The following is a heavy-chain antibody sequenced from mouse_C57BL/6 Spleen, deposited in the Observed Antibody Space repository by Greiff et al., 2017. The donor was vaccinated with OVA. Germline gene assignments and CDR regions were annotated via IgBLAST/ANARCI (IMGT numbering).Heavy chain of an antibody. CDR3: ARSTTVGVGFDY. CDR1: GYAFSSYW. D-gene: IGHD1-1*01. J-gene: IGHJ2*01. V-gene: IGHV1-80*01. Sequence: VKLMESGAELVKPGASVKISCKASGYAFSSYWMNWVKQRPGKGLEWIGQIYPGDGDTNYNGKFKGKATLTADKSSSTAYMQLSSLTSEDSAVYFCARSTTVGVGFDYWGQGTTLTVSS. CDR2: IYPGDGDT.